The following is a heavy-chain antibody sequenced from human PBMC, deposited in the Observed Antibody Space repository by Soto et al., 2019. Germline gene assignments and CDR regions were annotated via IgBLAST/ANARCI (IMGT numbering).Heavy chain of an antibody. J-gene: IGHJ4*02. V-gene: IGHV1-3*01. CDR1: GDTFTSYA. CDR2: INAGNGNT. CDR3: ARGPGGPDGPGDY. Sequence: QVQLVQSGAEVKKPGASVKVSCKASGDTFTSYAMHWVRQAPGQRLEWMGWINAGNGNTTYSQKLQGRVTITRDTSASTTYIELNSLRSEDTAVYYCARGPGGPDGPGDYWGQGTLVTVSS. D-gene: IGHD2-15*01.